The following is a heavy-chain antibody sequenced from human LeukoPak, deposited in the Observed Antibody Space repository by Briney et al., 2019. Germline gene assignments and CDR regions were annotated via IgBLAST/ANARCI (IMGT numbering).Heavy chain of an antibody. CDR1: GGTFSSYA. J-gene: IGHJ4*02. CDR2: IIPILGIA. CDR3: ARASAPSFYTAADFDY. V-gene: IGHV1-69*04. D-gene: IGHD5-18*01. Sequence: GASVKVSCKASGGTFSSYAISWVRQAPGQGLEWMGRIIPILGIANYAQKFQGRVTITADKYTSTAYMELSSLRSEDTAVYYCARASAPSFYTAADFDYWGQGTLVTVSS.